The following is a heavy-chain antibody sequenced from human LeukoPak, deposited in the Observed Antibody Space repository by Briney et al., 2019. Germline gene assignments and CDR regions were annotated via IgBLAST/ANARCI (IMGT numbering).Heavy chain of an antibody. CDR3: ARLWSYYDNSGFFEDY. CDR1: GDTFSNYD. CDR2: INPVGGVT. V-gene: IGHV1-46*01. J-gene: IGHJ4*02. D-gene: IGHD3-22*01. Sequence: GSSVKVSCKASGDTFSNYDINWVRQAPGQGLEWMGVINPVGGVTTYAQRFQGRVTMTRDTSTSTFDMELSSLKSEDTAVYYCARLWSYYDNSGFFEDYWGQGTLVTVSS.